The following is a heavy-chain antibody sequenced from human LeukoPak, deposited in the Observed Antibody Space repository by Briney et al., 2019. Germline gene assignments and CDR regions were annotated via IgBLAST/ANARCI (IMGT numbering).Heavy chain of an antibody. J-gene: IGHJ6*03. Sequence: GGSLRLSCAASGFTFDDYGMSWVRQAPGKGLEWVSGINWNGGSTGYADSVKGRFTISRDNAKNSLYLQMNSLRAEDMALYYCARRGYCSSTSCPSYYMDVWGKGTTVTVSS. CDR2: INWNGGST. CDR3: ARRGYCSSTSCPSYYMDV. D-gene: IGHD2-2*01. CDR1: GFTFDDYG. V-gene: IGHV3-20*04.